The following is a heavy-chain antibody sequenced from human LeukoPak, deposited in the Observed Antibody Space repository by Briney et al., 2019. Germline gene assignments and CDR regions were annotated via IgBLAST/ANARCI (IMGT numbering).Heavy chain of an antibody. J-gene: IGHJ4*02. CDR1: GGSISTYQ. V-gene: IGHV4-59*01. Sequence: PSETLSLTCTVSGGSISTYQWSWIRQPSGKGLEWIGYIYYSGSTNYNPSLKSRVTISVDTSKNQFSLKLSSVTAADTAVYYCARVSAAAAGTDFDYWGQGTLVTVSS. D-gene: IGHD6-13*01. CDR2: IYYSGST. CDR3: ARVSAAAAGTDFDY.